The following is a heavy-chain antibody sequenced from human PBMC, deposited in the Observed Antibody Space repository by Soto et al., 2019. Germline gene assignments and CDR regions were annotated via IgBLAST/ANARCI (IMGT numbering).Heavy chain of an antibody. CDR2: ISAYNGNT. CDR1: GYTFTSYG. D-gene: IGHD3-16*01. J-gene: IGHJ4*02. Sequence: QVHLVQSGAEVKKPGASVKVSCKASGYTFTSYGISWVRQAPGQGLEWMGWISAYNGNTNYAQKLQGRVTMTTDTSTSTAYMELRSLRSDDTAVYYCARGHDYDYVWGNYGGGSTFDYWGQGTLVTVSS. CDR3: ARGHDYDYVWGNYGGGSTFDY. V-gene: IGHV1-18*01.